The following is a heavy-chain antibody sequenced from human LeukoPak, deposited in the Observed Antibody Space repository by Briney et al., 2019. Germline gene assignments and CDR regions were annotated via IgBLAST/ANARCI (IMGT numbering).Heavy chain of an antibody. D-gene: IGHD2-21*01. Sequence: LSGGSLRLSCAASGFTFSSYWMSWVRQAPGKGLEWVANIKQDGSEKYYVDSVKGVFTISRDNAKNSLYLQMTILRAEDTAVYYCARDAFRLDAFDIWGQGTMVTVSS. CDR1: GFTFSSYW. CDR2: IKQDGSEK. CDR3: ARDAFRLDAFDI. J-gene: IGHJ3*02. V-gene: IGHV3-7*01.